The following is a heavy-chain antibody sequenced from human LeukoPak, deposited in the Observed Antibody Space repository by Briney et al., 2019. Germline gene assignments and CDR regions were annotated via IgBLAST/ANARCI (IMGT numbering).Heavy chain of an antibody. Sequence: GGSLRLSCAAPGFTVSSNYMSWVRQAPGKGLEWVSVIYSGGSIYYADSVKGRFTISRDNSKNTLYLQMNSRRAEDTAVYYSARVWNGYYYDSSGHHDAFDIWGQGTMVTVSS. J-gene: IGHJ3*02. V-gene: IGHV3-53*01. CDR1: GFTVSSNY. CDR2: IYSGGSI. CDR3: ARVWNGYYYDSSGHHDAFDI. D-gene: IGHD3-22*01.